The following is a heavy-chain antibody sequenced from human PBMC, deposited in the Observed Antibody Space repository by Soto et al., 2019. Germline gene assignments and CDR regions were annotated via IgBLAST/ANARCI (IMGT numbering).Heavy chain of an antibody. Sequence: QVQLVQSGAEVKKPGASVKVSCKASGYTFTSYDIHWVRQATGQGLEWMGWMNPNSGNTGYAQKFQGRVTMTRNTSISTAYMELSSLRSEDTAVYYCARGGHTEDYYYYYMDVWGKGTTVTVSS. V-gene: IGHV1-8*01. D-gene: IGHD2-2*02. CDR2: MNPNSGNT. CDR3: ARGGHTEDYYYYYMDV. CDR1: GYTFTSYD. J-gene: IGHJ6*03.